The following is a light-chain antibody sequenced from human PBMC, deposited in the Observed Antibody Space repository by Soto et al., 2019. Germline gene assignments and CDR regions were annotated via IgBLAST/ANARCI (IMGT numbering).Light chain of an antibody. CDR2: GVN. CDR3: ISYTSDDVRYV. V-gene: IGLV2-14*01. Sequence: QSVLTQPASVSGSPGQSITISCTGTSSDIGRYNYVSWYQQHPGKAPRLVISGVNKRPSGISNRFSGSKSGNTASLTISGLQSEDEADYYCISYTSDDVRYVFGTGTKLTVL. CDR1: SSDIGRYNY. J-gene: IGLJ1*01.